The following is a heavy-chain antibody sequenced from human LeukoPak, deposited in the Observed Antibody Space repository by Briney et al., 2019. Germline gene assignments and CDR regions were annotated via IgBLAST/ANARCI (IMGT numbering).Heavy chain of an antibody. J-gene: IGHJ4*02. CDR3: ARDPVMAYYFDY. CDR2: ISYDGSNK. V-gene: IGHV3-30-3*01. Sequence: GGSLRLSCAASGFTFSSYAMHWVRQAPGKGLEWVAVISYDGSNKYYADSVKGRFTISRDNSKNTLYLQMNSLRAEDTAVYYCARDPVMAYYFDYWGQGTLVTVSS. CDR1: GFTFSSYA. D-gene: IGHD5-24*01.